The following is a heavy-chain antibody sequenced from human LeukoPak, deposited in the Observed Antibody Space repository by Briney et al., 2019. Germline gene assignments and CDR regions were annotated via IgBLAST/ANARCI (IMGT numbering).Heavy chain of an antibody. CDR3: AKDMGYYDSSGYSALFDY. J-gene: IGHJ4*02. Sequence: PGGSLRLSCAASGFTFGDYAMHWVRQAPGKGLEWVSGISWNSGSIGYADSVKGRFTISRDNAKNSLYLQMNSLRAEDTALYYCAKDMGYYDSSGYSALFDYWGQGTLVTVSS. CDR2: ISWNSGSI. D-gene: IGHD3-22*01. V-gene: IGHV3-9*01. CDR1: GFTFGDYA.